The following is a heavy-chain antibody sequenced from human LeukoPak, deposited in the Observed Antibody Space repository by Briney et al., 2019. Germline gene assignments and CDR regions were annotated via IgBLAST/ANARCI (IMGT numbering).Heavy chain of an antibody. CDR2: INSDGSST. V-gene: IGHV3-74*01. D-gene: IGHD3-22*01. CDR1: GFTFSSYW. CDR3: ATMIVVDPREDDAFDI. Sequence: QPGGSLRLSCAASGFTFSSYWMPWVRQAPGKGLVWVSRINSDGSSTSYADSVKGRFTISRDNAKNTLYLQMNSLRAEDTAVYYCATMIVVDPREDDAFDIWGQGTMVTVSS. J-gene: IGHJ3*02.